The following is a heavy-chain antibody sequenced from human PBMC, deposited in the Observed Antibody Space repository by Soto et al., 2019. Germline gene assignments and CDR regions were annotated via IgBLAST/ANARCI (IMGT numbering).Heavy chain of an antibody. CDR1: GGTFSRYA. Sequence: QVQLVQSGAEVKKYGSSVKVSCKASGGTFSRYAISWVRQAPGQGLEWMGGITPMFGTANYAQRFQGRATITADDSRSTAYMQLSSVRSDDTAVYYCAQTLGLAVAGPGRFDLWGRGTLVTVSS. CDR3: AQTLGLAVAGPGRFDL. CDR2: ITPMFGTA. V-gene: IGHV1-69*12. J-gene: IGHJ2*01. D-gene: IGHD6-19*01.